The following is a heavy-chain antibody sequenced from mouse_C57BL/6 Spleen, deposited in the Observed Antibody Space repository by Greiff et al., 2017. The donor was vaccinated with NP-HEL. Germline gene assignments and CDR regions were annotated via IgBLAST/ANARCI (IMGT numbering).Heavy chain of an antibody. V-gene: IGHV1-82*01. CDR3: ARYGDSANAMDY. CDR1: GYAFSSSW. J-gene: IGHJ4*01. Sequence: VKLQQSGPELVKPGASVKISCKASGYAFSSSWMNWVKQRPGKGLEWIGRIYPGDGDTNYNGKFKGKATLTADKSSSTAYMQLSSLTSEDSAVYFCARYGDSANAMDYWGQGTSVTVSS. D-gene: IGHD3-3*01. CDR2: IYPGDGDT.